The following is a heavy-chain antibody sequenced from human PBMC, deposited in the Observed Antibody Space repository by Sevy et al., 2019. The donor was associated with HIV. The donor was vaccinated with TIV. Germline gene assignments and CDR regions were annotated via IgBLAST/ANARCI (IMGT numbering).Heavy chain of an antibody. J-gene: IGHJ4*02. CDR2: ISYDGSNK. Sequence: GGSLRLSCAASGFTFSSYGMHWVRQAPGKGLEWVAVISYDGSNKYYADSVKGRFTIPRDNSKNTLYLQMNSLRAEDTAVYYCAKEESDIVVVVAATHGDYEGFYFDYWGQGTLVTVSS. D-gene: IGHD2-15*01. CDR3: AKEESDIVVVVAATHGDYEGFYFDY. V-gene: IGHV3-30*18. CDR1: GFTFSSYG.